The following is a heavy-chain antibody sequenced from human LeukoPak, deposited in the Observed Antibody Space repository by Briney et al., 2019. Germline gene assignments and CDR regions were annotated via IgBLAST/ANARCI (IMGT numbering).Heavy chain of an antibody. D-gene: IGHD3/OR15-3a*01. V-gene: IGHV1-46*01. CDR2: INPSGGST. J-gene: IGHJ4*02. CDR3: ARVGTRGPFDY. CDR1: GYTFTSYY. Sequence: ASVKVSCKASGYTFTSYYMHWVRQAPGQGLEWMGIINPSGGSTSYAQKFQGRVTMTRDTSTSTVYMELSSLRSEATAVYYCARVGTRGPFDYWGQGTLVTVSS.